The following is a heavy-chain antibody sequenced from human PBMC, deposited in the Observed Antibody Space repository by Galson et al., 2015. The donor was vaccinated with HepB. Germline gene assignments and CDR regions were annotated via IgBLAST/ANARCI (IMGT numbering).Heavy chain of an antibody. CDR2: ISYDGSNK. D-gene: IGHD3-3*01. CDR3: ARGLNDFWSGYSDWFDP. Sequence: SLRLCCAVSGFTFSSYAMHRVRPAPGKGLEWVADISYDGSNKYYADSVKGRFTISRDNSKNTLYLQMNSLRAEDPAVYYCARGLNDFWSGYSDWFDPWGQGTLVTVSS. J-gene: IGHJ5*02. V-gene: IGHV3-30*04. CDR1: GFTFSSYA.